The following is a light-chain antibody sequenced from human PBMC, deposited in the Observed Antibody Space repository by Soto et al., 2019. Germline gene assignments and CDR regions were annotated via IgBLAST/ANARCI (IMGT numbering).Light chain of an antibody. V-gene: IGKV1-5*03. Sequence: DIQMTQSPSTLSASVGDRVTITCRASQSINNWLAWYQQKPGKAPKLLIYEASSLLSGVPSRFSGSGSGTESTLTISSLQPDDFADYYCQQYDSYSSTFGQGTKLDI. CDR1: QSINNW. CDR3: QQYDSYSST. J-gene: IGKJ2*01. CDR2: EAS.